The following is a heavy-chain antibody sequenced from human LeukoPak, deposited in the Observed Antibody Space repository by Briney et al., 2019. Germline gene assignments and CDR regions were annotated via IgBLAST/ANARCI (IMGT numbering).Heavy chain of an antibody. CDR3: TREVGGIAAV. CDR1: GFTFGDYA. CDR2: IRNKAYGGTA. Sequence: GGSPRLSCTASGFTFGDYAMSWGRQAPGEGLEWVTFIRNKAYGGTAEYAASVKGRFTISRDDSKSIAYLQMNSLKTEDTAVYYCTREVGGIAAVWGQGTLVTVSS. J-gene: IGHJ4*02. V-gene: IGHV3-49*04. D-gene: IGHD6-13*01.